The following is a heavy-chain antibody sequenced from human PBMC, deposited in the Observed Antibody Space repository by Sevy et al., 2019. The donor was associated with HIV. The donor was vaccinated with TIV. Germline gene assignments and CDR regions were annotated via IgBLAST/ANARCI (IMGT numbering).Heavy chain of an antibody. D-gene: IGHD5-12*01. CDR2: IYYNGHT. CDR1: GGTIVSSGHY. CDR3: AREAGGYDYYYGMDV. J-gene: IGHJ6*02. V-gene: IGHV4-39*02. Sequence: SETLSLTCSVSGGTIVSSGHYWGWIRQTPGKGLEWIGSIYYNGHTYDNPSLNSRLTISIDTSKNQFSLNLSSVTAADTAIYFCAREAGGYDYYYGMDVWGQGTTVTVSS.